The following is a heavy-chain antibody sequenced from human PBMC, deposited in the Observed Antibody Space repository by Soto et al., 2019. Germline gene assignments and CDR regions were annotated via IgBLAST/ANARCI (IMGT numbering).Heavy chain of an antibody. CDR2: ISAHNGNT. CDR1: GYAFTTYG. CDR3: TRGRYGDN. V-gene: IGHV1-18*01. D-gene: IGHD4-17*01. Sequence: QVHLVQSGAEVKKPGASVKVSCKGSGYAFTTYGTTWVRQAPGQGVEWMVWISAHNGNTNYGQKLQGRVTVTRDKSTSTAYMELMSLRSDDTAVDYSTRGRYGDNWSQGALVNLSS. J-gene: IGHJ4*02.